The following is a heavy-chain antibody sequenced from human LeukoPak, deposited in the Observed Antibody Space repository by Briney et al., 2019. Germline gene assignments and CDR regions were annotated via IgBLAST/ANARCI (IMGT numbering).Heavy chain of an antibody. D-gene: IGHD3-3*01. CDR2: IIPILGIA. V-gene: IGHV1-69*04. J-gene: IGHJ6*02. CDR1: RGTLSSYA. CDR3: ARDFSLRFLEWLNYYYYGMDV. Sequence: SVKVSRKASRGTLSSYAISWVRQAPGQGLEWMGRIIPILGIAYYAQKFQGRVTITADKSTSTAYMELSSLRSEDTAVYYCARDFSLRFLEWLNYYYYGMDVWGQGTTVTVSS.